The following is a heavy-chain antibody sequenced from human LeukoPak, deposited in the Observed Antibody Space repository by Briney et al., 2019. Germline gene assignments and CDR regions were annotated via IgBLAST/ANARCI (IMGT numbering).Heavy chain of an antibody. CDR1: GFSFSSYG. V-gene: IGHV3-30*02. J-gene: IGHJ4*02. CDR2: VRYDGSDK. Sequence: QPGGSLRLSCPASGFSFSSYGMHWVRQAPGKGMEWVAFVRYDGSDKYYAESVKGRFTISRDNSKNTLYLQMNSLRAEDTAVYYCATNWWEHTNYWGQGTLVTASS. CDR3: ATNWWEHTNY. D-gene: IGHD1-26*01.